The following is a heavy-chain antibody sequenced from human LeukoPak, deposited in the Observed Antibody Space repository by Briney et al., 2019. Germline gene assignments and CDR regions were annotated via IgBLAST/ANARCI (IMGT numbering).Heavy chain of an antibody. J-gene: IGHJ4*02. Sequence: GESLKISCKGPGHSFINYWIAWVRQMPGKGLEWIGIVFPGDSHTRYSPSFQGQVTISADMSIDTAYLQWSSLRASDTAMYYCARIAATWYGGSWGQGTLVFVSS. CDR3: ARIAATWYGGS. V-gene: IGHV5-51*01. D-gene: IGHD2-15*01. CDR1: GHSFINYW. CDR2: VFPGDSHT.